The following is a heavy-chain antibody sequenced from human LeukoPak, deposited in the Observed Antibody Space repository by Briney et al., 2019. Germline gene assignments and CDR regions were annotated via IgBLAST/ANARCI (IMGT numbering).Heavy chain of an antibody. CDR3: AKDRYSSGWYLIDY. D-gene: IGHD6-19*01. CDR2: ISWNSGSI. Sequence: GGSLRLSCAASGFTFSSYAMSWVRQAPGKGLEWVSGISWNSGSIGYADSVKGRFTISRDNAKNPLYLQMNSLRAEDTALYYCAKDRYSSGWYLIDYWGQGTLVTVSS. J-gene: IGHJ4*02. V-gene: IGHV3-9*01. CDR1: GFTFSSYA.